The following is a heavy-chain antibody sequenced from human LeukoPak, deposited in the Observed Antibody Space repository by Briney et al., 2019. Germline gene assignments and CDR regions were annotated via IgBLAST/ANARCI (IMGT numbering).Heavy chain of an antibody. D-gene: IGHD6-6*01. CDR1: GFTFRNYG. CDR2: ISYDEKTK. CDR3: AKSYSSSSPLDY. J-gene: IGHJ4*02. V-gene: IGHV3-30*18. Sequence: GGSLRLSCAASGFTFRNYGMHWVRQAPGKGLEWVAIISYDEKTKYYADSVKGRFTISRDNSKNTLYLQMNSLRAEDTAVYYCAKSYSSSSPLDYWGQGTLVTVSS.